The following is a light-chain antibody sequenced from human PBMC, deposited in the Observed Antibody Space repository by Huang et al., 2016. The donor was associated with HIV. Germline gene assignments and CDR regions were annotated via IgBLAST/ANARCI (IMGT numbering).Light chain of an antibody. J-gene: IGKJ2*01. CDR3: QQYNNWLGT. Sequence: EIVMTQSPATLSVSPGERATLSCRASQSVSSNLAWYQQKPGQAPRLLIYGASTRATGIPARFSGSGSWTEFTLTISSRQSEDFAVYYCQQYNNWLGTFGQGTKLEIK. V-gene: IGKV3-15*01. CDR2: GAS. CDR1: QSVSSN.